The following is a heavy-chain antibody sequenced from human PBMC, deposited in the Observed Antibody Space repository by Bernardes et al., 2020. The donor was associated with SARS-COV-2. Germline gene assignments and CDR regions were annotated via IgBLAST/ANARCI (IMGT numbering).Heavy chain of an antibody. J-gene: IGHJ6*02. CDR1: GYTFSSDG. CDR2: ISAYDGKT. D-gene: IGHD1-26*01. V-gene: IGHV1-18*01. Sequence: ASVKVSCKASGYTFSSDGVSWVRQAPGQGLEWMAWISAYDGKTHYARKFQGRVTLTTDTSTSTAYMDLRSLKSDDTAIYYCARDVGGFYGADYFYYGMDVWGQGTRVTVSS. CDR3: ARDVGGFYGADYFYYGMDV.